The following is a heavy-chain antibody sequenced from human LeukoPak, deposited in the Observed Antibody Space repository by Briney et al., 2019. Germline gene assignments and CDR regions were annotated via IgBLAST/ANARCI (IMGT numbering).Heavy chain of an antibody. Sequence: SETLSLTCTVSGVSISSYYWSWIRQPPGKGLEWIGYIYNSGSTNYNTSLKSRVTISLDKSKNQYSLKLSSVTAAETAVYYCARHDGSSWYYAFDVWGQGTMVTVSS. J-gene: IGHJ3*01. CDR2: IYNSGST. CDR3: ARHDGSSWYYAFDV. V-gene: IGHV4-59*08. D-gene: IGHD6-13*01. CDR1: GVSISSYY.